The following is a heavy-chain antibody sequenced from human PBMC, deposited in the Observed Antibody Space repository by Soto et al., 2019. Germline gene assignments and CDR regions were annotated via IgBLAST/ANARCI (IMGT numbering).Heavy chain of an antibody. Sequence: ASVKVSCKPSGYTLTDYFMHWVRQAPGQGLEWMGCFNPKSGDTYYSRKFQGRVTLTRDMSITTAYMELSRMRSDDTAIYYCARSIGSYSYYGMDVWGQGTTVTVSS. J-gene: IGHJ6*02. CDR1: GYTLTDYF. D-gene: IGHD1-26*01. V-gene: IGHV1-2*02. CDR3: ARSIGSYSYYGMDV. CDR2: FNPKSGDT.